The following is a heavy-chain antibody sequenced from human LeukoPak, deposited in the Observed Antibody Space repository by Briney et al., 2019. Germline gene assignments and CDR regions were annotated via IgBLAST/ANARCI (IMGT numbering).Heavy chain of an antibody. CDR1: GFTFSSHS. V-gene: IGHV3-21*01. CDR2: ISGGSTSI. J-gene: IGHJ6*03. CDR3: ARVYGSGSYYKPYYYMDV. D-gene: IGHD3-10*01. Sequence: PGGSLRLSCAASGFTFSSHSMNWVRQAPGKGLEWVSSISGGSTSIYDADSVKGRFTISRDNAKNSLYLKMNSLRAEDTAVYYCARVYGSGSYYKPYYYMDVWGKGTMVTVSS.